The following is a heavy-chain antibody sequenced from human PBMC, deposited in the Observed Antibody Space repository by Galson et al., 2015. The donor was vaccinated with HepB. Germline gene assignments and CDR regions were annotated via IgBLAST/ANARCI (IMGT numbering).Heavy chain of an antibody. D-gene: IGHD5-12*01. J-gene: IGHJ4*02. V-gene: IGHV3-30*03. CDR2: ISYDGSNK. Sequence: SLRLSCAASGFTFSSYGMHWVRQAPGKGLEWVAVISYDGSNKYYADSVKGRFTISRGNSKNTLYLQMNSLRAEDTAVYYCAREEWAGGYDSPHFDYWGQGTLVTVSS. CDR3: AREEWAGGYDSPHFDY. CDR1: GFTFSSYG.